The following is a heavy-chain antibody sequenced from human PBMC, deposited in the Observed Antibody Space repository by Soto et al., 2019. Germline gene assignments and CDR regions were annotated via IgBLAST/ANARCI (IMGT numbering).Heavy chain of an antibody. CDR1: GGSVSSGSYY. CDR2: IYRSGTT. V-gene: IGHV4-61*01. D-gene: IGHD3-22*01. J-gene: IGHJ4*02. CDR3: ARADMLYGGSGYKSFYFDY. Sequence: SETLSLTCTVSGGSVSSGSYYWSWIRQPPGKGLEWIGYIYRSGTTNYNPSLKSRATISVDTSKSQFSLEMTSVTAADTADYYCARADMLYGGSGYKSFYFDYCGQGTLVTVSS.